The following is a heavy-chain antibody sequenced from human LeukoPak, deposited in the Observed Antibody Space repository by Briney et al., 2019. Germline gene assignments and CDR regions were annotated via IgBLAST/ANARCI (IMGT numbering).Heavy chain of an antibody. CDR3: ATTYGSGTSFGAFDI. CDR1: GFTFSSYE. D-gene: IGHD3-10*01. CDR2: ISSSGSTI. J-gene: IGHJ3*02. V-gene: IGHV3-48*03. Sequence: GGSLRLSCAASGFTFSSYEMNWVRQAPGKGLEWVSYISSSGSTIYYADSVKGRFTNTRDNAKNSLYLQMNSLRAEDTAVYYCATTYGSGTSFGAFDIWGQGTMVTVSS.